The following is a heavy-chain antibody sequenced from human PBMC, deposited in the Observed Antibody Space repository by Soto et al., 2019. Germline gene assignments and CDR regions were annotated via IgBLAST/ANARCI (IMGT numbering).Heavy chain of an antibody. V-gene: IGHV4-39*01. CDR1: GGSISSSSYY. J-gene: IGHJ4*02. Sequence: PSETLSLTCAVFGGSISSSSYYWGWIRQPPGKGLEWIGSIYYSGSTYYNPSLKSRVTISVDTSKNQFSLKLSSVTAADTAVYYCARLGEYSSSWYWEYWGQGTLVTVSS. CDR3: ARLGEYSSSWYWEY. CDR2: IYYSGST. D-gene: IGHD6-13*01.